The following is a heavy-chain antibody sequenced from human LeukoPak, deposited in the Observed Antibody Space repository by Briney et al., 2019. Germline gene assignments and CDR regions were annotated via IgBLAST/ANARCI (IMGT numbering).Heavy chain of an antibody. J-gene: IGHJ4*02. V-gene: IGHV1-18*01. CDR2: ISTYNGNA. CDR1: GYTFTTSG. Sequence: GASVKVSCKVSGYTFTTSGISWVRQAPGQGLEWMGWISTYNGNANYVQKLQGRVTMTTDTSTSTAYMELRSLRSDDTAVYFCARISSVTVDYWGQGTLVTVSS. D-gene: IGHD4-17*01. CDR3: ARISSVTVDY.